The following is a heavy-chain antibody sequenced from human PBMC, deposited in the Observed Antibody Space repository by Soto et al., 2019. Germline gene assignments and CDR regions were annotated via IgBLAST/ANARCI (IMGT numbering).Heavy chain of an antibody. J-gene: IGHJ6*02. CDR1: GFTFSSYA. V-gene: IGHV3-30-3*01. Sequence: QVQLVESGGGVVQPGRSLRLSCAASGFTFSSYAMHWVRQAPGKGLEWVAVISYDGSNKYYADSVKGRFTISRDNCKNTLYLQVNSVRAEDTAVYYCARDYYRFNSVYGFSMLVWGQGTTVTVSS. CDR3: ARDYYRFNSVYGFSMLV. CDR2: ISYDGSNK. D-gene: IGHD5-12*01.